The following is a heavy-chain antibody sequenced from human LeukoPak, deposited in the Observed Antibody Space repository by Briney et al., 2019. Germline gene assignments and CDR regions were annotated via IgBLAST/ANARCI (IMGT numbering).Heavy chain of an antibody. CDR3: ARDHWAYPYIDEDV. J-gene: IGHJ6*04. CDR1: GGSITTDNYY. Sequence: SETLSLTCTVSGGSITTDNYYWGWIRQPPGKGLEWIGSIYYSGSTYYNPSLKSRLTISVDTSKNQFSLRLSSVTAADTAVYYCARDHWAYPYIDEDVWGKGTTVTVSS. V-gene: IGHV4-39*07. D-gene: IGHD3-16*01. CDR2: IYYSGST.